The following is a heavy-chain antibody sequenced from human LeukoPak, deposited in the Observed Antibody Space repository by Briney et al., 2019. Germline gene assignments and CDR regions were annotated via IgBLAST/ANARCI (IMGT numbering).Heavy chain of an antibody. CDR3: ARAHFGPDAFDI. CDR2: ISSSSSYI. V-gene: IGHV3-21*01. J-gene: IGHJ3*02. Sequence: GGSLRLSCAASGFTFSSYSMNWVRQAPGKGLEWVSSISSSSSYIYYADSVKGRFTISRDNAENSLYLQMNSLRAEDTAVYYCARAHFGPDAFDIWGQGTMVTVSS. CDR1: GFTFSSYS. D-gene: IGHD3-10*01.